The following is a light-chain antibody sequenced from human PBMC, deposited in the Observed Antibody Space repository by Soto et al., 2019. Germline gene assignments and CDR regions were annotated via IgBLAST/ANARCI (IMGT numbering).Light chain of an antibody. CDR1: HYVYSN. V-gene: IGKV3-15*01. J-gene: IGKJ1*01. CDR3: QQYHSLWT. Sequence: EIVMTQSPATLSVSPGERATLSCTASHYVYSNVAWFQQRPGQAPRLLIYRASTRATGTPARFSGSGSGTEFPLTITSLPSEDFALSYCQQYHSLWTLGQGTKVDIK. CDR2: RAS.